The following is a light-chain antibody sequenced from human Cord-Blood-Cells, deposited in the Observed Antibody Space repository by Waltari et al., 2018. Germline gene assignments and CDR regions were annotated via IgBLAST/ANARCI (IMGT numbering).Light chain of an antibody. CDR3: QSADSSGTYVV. CDR2: NDG. J-gene: IGLJ2*01. Sequence: SYELTQPPPVSVSPGQTARITCSGDALPKQYAYWYQQKPGQAPVLVIYNDGERPSGIPERFSGSSSGTTVTLTISGVQAEDEADYYCQSADSSGTYVVFGGGTKLTVL. CDR1: ALPKQY. V-gene: IGLV3-25*02.